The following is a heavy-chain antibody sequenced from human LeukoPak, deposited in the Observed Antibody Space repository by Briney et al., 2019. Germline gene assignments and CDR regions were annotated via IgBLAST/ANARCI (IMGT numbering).Heavy chain of an antibody. J-gene: IGHJ5*02. CDR3: ARDVLRGYSGYDFLVS. CDR1: GGSISSSYYY. D-gene: IGHD5-12*01. CDR2: IYYSGSA. Sequence: ASETLSLTCTVSGGSISSSYYYWGWIRQPPGKGLEWIGTIYYSGSAYYNPSLKSRVTISVDTSKNQFSLKLSSVTAADTAVYYCARDVLRGYSGYDFLVSWGQGTLVTVSS. V-gene: IGHV4-39*07.